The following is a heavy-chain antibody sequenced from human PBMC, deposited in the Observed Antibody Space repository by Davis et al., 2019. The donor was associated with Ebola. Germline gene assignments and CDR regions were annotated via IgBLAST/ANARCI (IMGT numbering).Heavy chain of an antibody. CDR2: ISSSSSYI. CDR3: ARDRCSSTSCPLVYYYYYGMDV. D-gene: IGHD2-2*01. V-gene: IGHV3-21*01. Sequence: GESLKISCVASGFTFSDYSMNWVRQAPGKGLEWVSSISSSSSYIYYADSVKGRFTISRDNAKNSLYLQMNSLRAEDTAVYYCARDRCSSTSCPLVYYYYYGMDVWGQGTTVTVSS. CDR1: GFTFSDYS. J-gene: IGHJ6*02.